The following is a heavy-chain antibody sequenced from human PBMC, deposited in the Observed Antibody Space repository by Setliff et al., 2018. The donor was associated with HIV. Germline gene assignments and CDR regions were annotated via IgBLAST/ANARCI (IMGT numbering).Heavy chain of an antibody. V-gene: IGHV4-38-2*01. Sequence: PSETLSLTCAVSGYSISSGYHWGWIRQPPGKGLEWIGSIYHSGSTYYNPSLKSRVTISVDTSKNQFSLKLSSVTAADTAVYYCARADDYYDSSGYYRYYYYGMDVWGQGTTVTVSS. CDR3: ARADDYYDSSGYYRYYYYGMDV. CDR1: GYSISSGYH. D-gene: IGHD3-22*01. CDR2: IYHSGST. J-gene: IGHJ6*02.